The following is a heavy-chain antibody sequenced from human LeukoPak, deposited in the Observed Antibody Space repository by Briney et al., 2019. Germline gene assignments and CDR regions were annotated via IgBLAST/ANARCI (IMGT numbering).Heavy chain of an antibody. CDR3: VRDFELIKYSGYDFIDYYYYGMDV. D-gene: IGHD5-12*01. CDR1: GGTFSSYA. V-gene: IGHV1-69*04. Sequence: SVKVSCKASGGTFSSYAISWVRQAPGQGLEWMGRILPILGIANYAQKFQGRVTITADKSTSTAYMELSSLRSEDTAVYYCVRDFELIKYSGYDFIDYYYYGMDVWGQGTTVTVSS. J-gene: IGHJ6*02. CDR2: ILPILGIA.